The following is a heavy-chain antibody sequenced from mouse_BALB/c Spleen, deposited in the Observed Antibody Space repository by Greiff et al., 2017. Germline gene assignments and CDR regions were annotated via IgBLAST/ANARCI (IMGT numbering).Heavy chain of an antibody. CDR1: GFTFSSYT. CDR3: TRAMITPVFDY. Sequence: EVQLVESGGGLVKPGGSLKLSCAASGFTFSSYTMSWVRQTPEKRLEWVATISSGGSYTYYPDSVKGRFTISRDNAKNTLYLQMSSLKSEDTAMYYCTRAMITPVFDYWGQGTTLTVSS. J-gene: IGHJ2*01. CDR2: ISSGGSYT. D-gene: IGHD2-4*01. V-gene: IGHV5-6-4*01.